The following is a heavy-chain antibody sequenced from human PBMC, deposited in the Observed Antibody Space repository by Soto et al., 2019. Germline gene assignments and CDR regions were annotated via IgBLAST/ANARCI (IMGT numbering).Heavy chain of an antibody. J-gene: IGHJ4*02. Sequence: APVKGSCKASGFTLTPYGIRWGGQAPGQGLEWMGWISAYNGNTNYAQKLQGRVTMTTDTSTSTAYMELRSLRSDDTAVYYCARDRIVGATPSFSDYWGQGTLVTVSS. D-gene: IGHD1-26*01. CDR1: GFTLTPYG. CDR3: ARDRIVGATPSFSDY. CDR2: ISAYNGNT. V-gene: IGHV1-18*01.